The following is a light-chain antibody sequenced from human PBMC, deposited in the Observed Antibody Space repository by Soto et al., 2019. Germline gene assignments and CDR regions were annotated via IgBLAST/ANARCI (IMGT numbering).Light chain of an antibody. CDR3: AAWDDSLSGWV. V-gene: IGLV1-47*01. J-gene: IGLJ3*02. Sequence: QSVLTQPPSASGTPGQSLTISCSGSSSNIGSRYVYWYQQLPGTAPKLLIYTSNQRPSGVPDRFSGSKSGTSASLAISGLRSEDEADYYCAAWDDSLSGWVFGGGTKLTVL. CDR2: TSN. CDR1: SSNIGSRY.